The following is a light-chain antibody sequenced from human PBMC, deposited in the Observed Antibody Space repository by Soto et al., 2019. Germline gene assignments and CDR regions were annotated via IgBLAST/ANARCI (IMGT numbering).Light chain of an antibody. J-gene: IGLJ2*01. CDR3: SSYTRSRTVI. V-gene: IGLV2-14*03. Sequence: QSALTQPASVSGSPGQSITISCTGTSSDVGGFNYVSWHQQHPGKAPKLIIFGVINRPSGVSDRFSGSKSGNTASLTIFGLQAEDEDDYHCSSYTRSRTVIFGGGTKLTVL. CDR2: GVI. CDR1: SSDVGGFNY.